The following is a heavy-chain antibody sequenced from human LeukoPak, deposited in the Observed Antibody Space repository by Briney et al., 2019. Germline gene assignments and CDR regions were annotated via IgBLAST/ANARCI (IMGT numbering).Heavy chain of an antibody. Sequence: GESLKISCKGSGYSFTTYWIGWVRQMPGKGLEWMGIIYPGDSDTTYSPSFQGQVTISADRSFTTAYLQWSSPKASDTAIYYCARHESGAFDIWGQGTMVTVSS. CDR3: ARHESGAFDI. CDR2: IYPGDSDT. D-gene: IGHD7-27*01. J-gene: IGHJ3*02. CDR1: GYSFTTYW. V-gene: IGHV5-51*01.